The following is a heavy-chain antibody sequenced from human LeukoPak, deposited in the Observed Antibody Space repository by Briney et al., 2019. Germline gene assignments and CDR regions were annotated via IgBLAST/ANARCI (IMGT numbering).Heavy chain of an antibody. Sequence: PSETLSLTCTVSGGSISSGGYYWSWIRQHPGKGLEWIGYIYYSGSTYYNPSLKSRVTISVDTSKNQFSLKLSSVTAADTAVYYCARVIPGWWYDNWFDPWGQGTLVTVSS. D-gene: IGHD2-15*01. CDR3: ARVIPGWWYDNWFDP. CDR1: GGSISSGGYY. J-gene: IGHJ5*02. CDR2: IYYSGST. V-gene: IGHV4-31*03.